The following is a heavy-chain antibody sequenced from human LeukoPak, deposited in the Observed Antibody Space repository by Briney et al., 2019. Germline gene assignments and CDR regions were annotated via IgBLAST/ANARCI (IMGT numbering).Heavy chain of an antibody. Sequence: GGSLRLTCAASGFTFSSYSMNWVRQAPGKGLEWVSSISTSSSYIYYAHSVKGRFTISRDNAKNSLYLQMNNLRVEDTAFYYCARDRTAKVTPNWFDPWGPGTLVTVSS. J-gene: IGHJ5*02. V-gene: IGHV3-21*01. CDR1: GFTFSSYS. D-gene: IGHD2-21*02. CDR2: ISTSSSYI. CDR3: ARDRTAKVTPNWFDP.